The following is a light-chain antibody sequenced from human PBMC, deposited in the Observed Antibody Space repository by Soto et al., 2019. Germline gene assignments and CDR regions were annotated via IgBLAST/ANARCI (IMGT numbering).Light chain of an antibody. J-gene: IGLJ1*01. V-gene: IGLV2-14*01. Sequence: QSVLTQPASVSGSPGQSITISCTGTSSDVGGYNLVSWYQQYPDKAPKLMIFDVNTRPSGVSNRFSGSKSGNTASLTISGLQAEDEADSYCSSSKSSSTLPYVFGTGTKFTVL. CDR3: SSSKSSSTLPYV. CDR1: SSDVGGYNL. CDR2: DVN.